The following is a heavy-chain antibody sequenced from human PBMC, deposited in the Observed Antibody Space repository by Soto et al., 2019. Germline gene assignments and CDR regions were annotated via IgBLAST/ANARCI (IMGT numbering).Heavy chain of an antibody. CDR3: ATTSGTTGFDY. D-gene: IGHD1-1*01. V-gene: IGHV3-30-3*01. CDR1: GFTFSSYA. CDR2: ISYDGSNK. J-gene: IGHJ4*02. Sequence: LRLSCAASGFTFSSYAMHWVRQAPGKGLEWVAVISYDGSNKYYADSVKGRFTISRDNSKNTLYLQMNSLRAEDTAVYYCATTSGTTGFDYWGQGTLVTVSS.